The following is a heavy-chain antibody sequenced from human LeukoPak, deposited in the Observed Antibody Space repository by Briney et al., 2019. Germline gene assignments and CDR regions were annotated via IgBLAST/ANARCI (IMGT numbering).Heavy chain of an antibody. J-gene: IGHJ4*02. CDR1: GGSISSYY. CDR2: IYYSGST. Sequence: SETLSLTCTVSGGSISSYYWSWIRQPPGKGLEWIGYIYYSGSTNYNPSLKSRVTISVDTSKNQFSLKLISVTAADTAVYYCARASIVGATYYFDYWGQGTLVTVSS. V-gene: IGHV4-59*01. D-gene: IGHD1-26*01. CDR3: ARASIVGATYYFDY.